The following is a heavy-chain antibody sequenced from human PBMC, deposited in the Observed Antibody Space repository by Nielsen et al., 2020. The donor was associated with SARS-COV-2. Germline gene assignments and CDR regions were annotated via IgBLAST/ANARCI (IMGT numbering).Heavy chain of an antibody. CDR2: IYYSGST. Sequence: GSLRLSCTVSGGSISSYYWSWIRQPPGKGLEWIGYIYYSGSTHYNPSLKSRVTISVDTSKNQFSLKLSSVTAADTAVYYCARGEVALWYFDLWGRGTLVTVSS. V-gene: IGHV4-59*01. J-gene: IGHJ2*01. CDR3: ARGEVALWYFDL. CDR1: GGSISSYY. D-gene: IGHD1-26*01.